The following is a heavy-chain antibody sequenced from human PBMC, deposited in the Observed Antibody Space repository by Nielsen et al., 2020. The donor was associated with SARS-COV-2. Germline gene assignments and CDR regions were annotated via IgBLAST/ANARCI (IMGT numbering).Heavy chain of an antibody. D-gene: IGHD3-9*01. CDR1: GYSFTNYW. J-gene: IGHJ4*02. V-gene: IGHV5-10-1*01. CDR3: ARLRSGNYFVDS. Sequence: GESLKISCKASGYSFTNYWITWVRQMPGKGLEWMGRIDPSDSYTNYRPSFQGHVTISADKSTSTAYLQWRSLQASDTAFYYCARLRSGNYFVDSWGQGTQVAVSS. CDR2: IDPSDSYT.